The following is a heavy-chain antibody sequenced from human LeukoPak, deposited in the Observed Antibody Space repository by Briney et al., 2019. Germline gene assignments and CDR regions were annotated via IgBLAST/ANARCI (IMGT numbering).Heavy chain of an antibody. Sequence: KTGGSLRLSCAASGFTFGSYNVNWVRQAPGKGLEWVSSISTSSSYIYYADSVKGRFTISRDNAKKSLYLQMNSLRAGDTAVYYCARDGEEYYDSSGYPFHHWGQGTLVTVSS. D-gene: IGHD3-22*01. CDR3: ARDGEEYYDSSGYPFHH. J-gene: IGHJ1*01. CDR1: GFTFGSYN. CDR2: ISTSSSYI. V-gene: IGHV3-21*01.